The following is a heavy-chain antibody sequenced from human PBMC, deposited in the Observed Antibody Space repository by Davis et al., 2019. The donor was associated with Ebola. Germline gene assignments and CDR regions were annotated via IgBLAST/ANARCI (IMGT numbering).Heavy chain of an antibody. CDR2: INHSGST. CDR3: ARGVRRYFDSRNDY. Sequence: SEILSLTCAVYGGSFSGYYWSWIRQPPGKGLEWIGEINHSGSTNYNPSLKSRVTISVDTSKNQFSLKLSSVTAADTAVYYCARGVRRYFDSRNDYWGQGTLVTVSS. D-gene: IGHD3-9*01. CDR1: GGSFSGYY. J-gene: IGHJ4*02. V-gene: IGHV4-34*01.